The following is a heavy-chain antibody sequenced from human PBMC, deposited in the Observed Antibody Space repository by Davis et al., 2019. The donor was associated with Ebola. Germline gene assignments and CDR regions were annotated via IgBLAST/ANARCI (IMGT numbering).Heavy chain of an antibody. D-gene: IGHD4-11*01. CDR2: MNPNSGNK. Sequence: AASVKVSCKASGYTFTSYDINWVRQATGQGLEWMGWMNPNSGNKGYAQKFQGRITMSRNTSIGTAYMELSSLSSEDTAVYYCARGDNNYLYGYYYYGMDVWGQGTTVTVSS. V-gene: IGHV1-8*01. CDR3: ARGDNNYLYGYYYYGMDV. J-gene: IGHJ6*02. CDR1: GYTFTSYD.